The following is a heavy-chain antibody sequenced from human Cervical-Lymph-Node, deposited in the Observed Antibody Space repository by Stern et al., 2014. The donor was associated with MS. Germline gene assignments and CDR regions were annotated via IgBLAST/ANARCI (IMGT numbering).Heavy chain of an antibody. CDR2: VRSKSDGGTT. V-gene: IGHV3-15*01. D-gene: IGHD1-26*01. J-gene: IGHJ4*02. CDR3: TTDAIVGPTHFDY. Sequence: EVQLVESGGGLVKPGGSLRLSCAASGFTFRNAWMTWVRQAPGKGLELVGRVRSKSDGGTTDYAAPVKGRFTISRNDSKNTLYLQMDSLKTEDTAVYYCTTDAIVGPTHFDYWGQGTLVTVSS. CDR1: GFTFRNAW.